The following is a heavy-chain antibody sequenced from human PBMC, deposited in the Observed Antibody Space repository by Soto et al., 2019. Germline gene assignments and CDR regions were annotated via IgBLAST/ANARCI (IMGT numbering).Heavy chain of an antibody. D-gene: IGHD3-16*01. J-gene: IGHJ4*02. V-gene: IGHV3-53*01. CDR3: ARSQTLYYVDY. CDR2: IDSGGST. CDR1: GFTVSNNY. Sequence: HPGGSLRLSCAASGFTVSNNYMSWVRQAPGKGLECVSVIDSGGSTYYADSVKSRFTISRDNSKNTVYLQMNSLRAEDTAVYYCARSQTLYYVDYWGEGTLVTVSS.